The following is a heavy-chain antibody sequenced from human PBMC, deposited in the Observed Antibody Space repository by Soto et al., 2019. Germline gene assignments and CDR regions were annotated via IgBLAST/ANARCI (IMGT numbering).Heavy chain of an antibody. J-gene: IGHJ4*02. CDR2: IYYSGST. Sequence: SETLSLTCTVSGGSISSGDYYWSWIRQPPGKGLEWIGYIYYSGSTYYNPSLKSRVTISVDTSKNQFSLKLSSVTAADTAVYYCARVVDPDTAIHRVDYWGQGTLVTVSS. CDR3: ARVVDPDTAIHRVDY. V-gene: IGHV4-30-4*01. D-gene: IGHD2-2*02. CDR1: GGSISSGDYY.